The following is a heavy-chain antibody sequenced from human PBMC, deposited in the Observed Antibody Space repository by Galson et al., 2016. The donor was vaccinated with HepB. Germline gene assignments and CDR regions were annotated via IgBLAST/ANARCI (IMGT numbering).Heavy chain of an antibody. D-gene: IGHD7-27*01. J-gene: IGHJ4*02. Sequence: SVKVSCKASGYTFTTYGVSWVRQAPGQGLDWTGWISAYTGNTNYAQHFQDRAAMTIDTSTGTAYMELRSLRSDDTAVYYCARTGDLLLDYWGQGTLVTVSS. CDR3: ARTGDLLLDY. CDR2: ISAYTGNT. CDR1: GYTFTTYG. V-gene: IGHV1-18*04.